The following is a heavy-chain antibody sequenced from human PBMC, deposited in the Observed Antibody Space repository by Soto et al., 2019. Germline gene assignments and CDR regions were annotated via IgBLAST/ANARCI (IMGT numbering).Heavy chain of an antibody. CDR1: GGTFSSYA. V-gene: IGHV1-69*12. D-gene: IGHD4-17*01. CDR2: IIPIFGTA. Sequence: QVQLVQSGAEVKKPGSSVKVSCKASGGTFSSYAISWVRQAPGQGLEWMGGIIPIFGTADYAQKFQGRVTIIADESTNTAYMELSSLRSEDTAVYYCASHYGDHRYYYGMDVWGQGTTVTVSS. CDR3: ASHYGDHRYYYGMDV. J-gene: IGHJ6*02.